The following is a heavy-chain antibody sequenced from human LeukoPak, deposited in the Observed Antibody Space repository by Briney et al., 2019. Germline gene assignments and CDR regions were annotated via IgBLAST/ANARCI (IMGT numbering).Heavy chain of an antibody. CDR1: GFTFSSYG. V-gene: IGHV3-30*18. D-gene: IGHD3-10*01. CDR2: ISYDGSNK. CDR3: AKDYYYGSGRQRGYFQH. J-gene: IGHJ1*01. Sequence: GGSLRLSCAASGFTFSSYGMHWVRQAPGKGLEWVAVISYDGSNKYYADSVKGRFTISRDNSKNTLYLQMNSLRAEDTAVYYCAKDYYYGSGRQRGYFQHWGQGTLVTVSS.